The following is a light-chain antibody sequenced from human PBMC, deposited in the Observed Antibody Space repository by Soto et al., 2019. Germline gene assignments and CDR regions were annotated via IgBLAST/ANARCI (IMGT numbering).Light chain of an antibody. Sequence: DIELTQSPSTLSASVGDRVTITCRASQGIYNWLAWYQQKPGKPPKLLIYDASGLDSGVPSRLRGSGDGTELTLTISGMQTEDFATFDCQQYDSFPWTFGHGTKVDIK. CDR1: QGIYNW. CDR2: DAS. V-gene: IGKV1-5*01. CDR3: QQYDSFPWT. J-gene: IGKJ1*01.